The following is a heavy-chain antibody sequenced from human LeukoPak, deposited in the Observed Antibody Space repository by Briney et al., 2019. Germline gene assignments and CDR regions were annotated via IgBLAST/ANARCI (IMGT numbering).Heavy chain of an antibody. D-gene: IGHD6-19*01. CDR1: GFTFSNYA. J-gene: IGHJ4*02. CDR2: VAYDGNNK. CDR3: ARVLSSRSSGWGYFDY. Sequence: GGSVRLSCAASGFTFSNYAIHWVRQAPGKGLEWVGVVAYDGNNKYYADSVKGRFTMSRDNSKNTLYLQMNSLRAEDTAVYYCARVLSSRSSGWGYFDYWGQGSLVTVSS. V-gene: IGHV3-30-3*01.